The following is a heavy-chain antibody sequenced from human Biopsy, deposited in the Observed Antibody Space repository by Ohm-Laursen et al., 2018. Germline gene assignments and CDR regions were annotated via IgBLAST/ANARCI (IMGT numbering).Heavy chain of an antibody. CDR3: ARHPTHRIQQIDY. CDR2: IYYGGST. J-gene: IGHJ4*02. D-gene: IGHD6-13*01. Sequence: SETLSLTCIVSGGSISRYYWSWIRQPPGKGLEWIGYIYYGGSTNYNPSLKSRVTISVDTSKNHFSLRLSSVTAADTAVYYCARHPTHRIQQIDYWGQGTLVTVSS. V-gene: IGHV4-59*08. CDR1: GGSISRYY.